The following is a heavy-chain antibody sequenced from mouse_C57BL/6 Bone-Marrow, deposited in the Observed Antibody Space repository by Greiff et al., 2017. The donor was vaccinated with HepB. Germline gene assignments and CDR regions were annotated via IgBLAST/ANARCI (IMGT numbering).Heavy chain of an antibody. D-gene: IGHD1-1*01. Sequence: LQESGAELARPGASVKLSCKASGYTFTSYGISWVKQRTGQGLEWIGEIYPRSGNTYYNEKFKGKATLTADKSSSTAYMELRSLTSEDSAVYFCARFTTVVPYFDYWGQGTTLTVSS. CDR3: ARFTTVVPYFDY. CDR1: GYTFTSYG. CDR2: IYPRSGNT. V-gene: IGHV1-81*01. J-gene: IGHJ2*01.